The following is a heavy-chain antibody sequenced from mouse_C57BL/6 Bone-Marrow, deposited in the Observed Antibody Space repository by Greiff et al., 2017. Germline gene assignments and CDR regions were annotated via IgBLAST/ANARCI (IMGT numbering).Heavy chain of an antibody. D-gene: IGHD2-4*01. V-gene: IGHV10-3*01. CDR1: GFTFNTYA. CDR3: VGSEGLRLGSCDMDV. CDR2: IGSKGSNSAT. J-gene: IGHJ4*01. Sequence: VQLQQSGGGLVQPKGSLKLSCAASGFTFNTYAMPWVRQAPGQGLEWVARIGSKGSNSATYYADSGKDRFTISRADSHSILYLQMNNLRTEDRAMYYCVGSEGLRLGSCDMDVWGKGTSVTVSS.